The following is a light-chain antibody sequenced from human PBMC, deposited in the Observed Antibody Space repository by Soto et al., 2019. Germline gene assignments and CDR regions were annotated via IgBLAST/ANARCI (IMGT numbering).Light chain of an antibody. CDR2: RNN. Sequence: QSVLTQPPSASGTPGQRVTISSSGSSSNIGSHYVHWYQQLPGTAPKLLIYRNNQRPSGVPDRFSGSKSGTSASLAISGLRSEDEADYYCAAWDDSLSAWVFGGGTKVTVL. V-gene: IGLV1-47*01. CDR3: AAWDDSLSAWV. J-gene: IGLJ3*02. CDR1: SSNIGSHY.